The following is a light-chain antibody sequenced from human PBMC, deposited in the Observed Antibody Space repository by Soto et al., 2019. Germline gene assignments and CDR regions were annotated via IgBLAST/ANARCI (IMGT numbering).Light chain of an antibody. V-gene: IGKV3-11*01. CDR1: QSVSSY. Sequence: EIVLTQSPATLSLSPGERATLSCRASQSVSSYLAWYQQKPGQAPRLLIYDASNRATGIPARFSGSGSGTDFTLTISSLEPEDFAAYYCQQRAGWPYTFGQGTRLEIK. J-gene: IGKJ2*01. CDR3: QQRAGWPYT. CDR2: DAS.